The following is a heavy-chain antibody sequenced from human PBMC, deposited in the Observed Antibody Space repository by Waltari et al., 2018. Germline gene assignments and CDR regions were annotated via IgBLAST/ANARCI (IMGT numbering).Heavy chain of an antibody. J-gene: IGHJ3*02. D-gene: IGHD4-17*01. CDR3: ARQPPTTVPTPRSPFDT. CDR1: GGSITHRSSH. CDR2: IHISGST. V-gene: IGHV4-39*07. Sequence: QPQLQESGQGLEKPSETLSLTCTVPGGSITHRSSHWAWIRQTHGTGLEWIGSIHISGSTYYNPSLRSRVTMSVDTSNNQFSLKLTSVTAADTAVYYCARQPPTTVPTPRSPFDTWGQGTMVSVSS.